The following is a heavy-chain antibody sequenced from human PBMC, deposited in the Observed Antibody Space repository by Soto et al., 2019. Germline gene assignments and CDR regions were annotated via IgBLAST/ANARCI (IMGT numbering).Heavy chain of an antibody. CDR2: LIPILGTA. Sequence: QVQLVQSGAEVKKPGSSVKVSCKASGGTFSSYAISWVRQAPGQGLEWLGGLIPILGTANYAQKCQGRVTITAKESTSTAYMELGSLRSEDTAVYYWARAAMGATSGSFDYWGQGTLVAVSS. J-gene: IGHJ4*02. V-gene: IGHV1-69*01. CDR3: ARAAMGATSGSFDY. CDR1: GGTFSSYA. D-gene: IGHD1-26*01.